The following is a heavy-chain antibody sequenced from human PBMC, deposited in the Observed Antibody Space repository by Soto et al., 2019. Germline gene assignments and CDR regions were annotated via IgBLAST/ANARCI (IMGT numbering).Heavy chain of an antibody. CDR1: GGSISSGGYY. CDR2: IYYSGST. CDR3: ARDVLSVSSSWPYNWFDP. Sequence: SETLSLTCTVSGGSISSGGYYWSWIRQHPGKGLEWIGYIYYSGSTYYNPSLKSRVTISVDTSKNQFSLKLSSVTAADTAVYYCARDVLSVSSSWPYNWFDPWGQGTLVTVSS. D-gene: IGHD6-13*01. V-gene: IGHV4-31*03. J-gene: IGHJ5*02.